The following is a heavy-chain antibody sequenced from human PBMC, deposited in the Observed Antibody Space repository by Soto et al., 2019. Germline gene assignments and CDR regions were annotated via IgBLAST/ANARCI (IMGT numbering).Heavy chain of an antibody. J-gene: IGHJ4*02. CDR2: IIPIFGTA. D-gene: IGHD2-2*01. Sequence: GASVKVSCKASGGTFSSYAISWVRQAPGQGLEWMGGIIPIFGTANYAQKFQGRVTITADKSTSTAYMELSSLRSEDTAVYYCAGGYCSSTSCPDYWGQGPWSPSPQ. CDR1: GGTFSSYA. V-gene: IGHV1-69*06. CDR3: AGGYCSSTSCPDY.